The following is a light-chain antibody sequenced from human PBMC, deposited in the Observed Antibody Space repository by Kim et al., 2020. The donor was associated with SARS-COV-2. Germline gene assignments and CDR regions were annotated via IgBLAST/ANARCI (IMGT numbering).Light chain of an antibody. CDR3: NSRDSTTNHLV. CDR1: SLRSYY. Sequence: SSELTQDPGVSVALGQTVWITCQGDSLRSYYASWYQQKAGQAPVVVIYGKNNRPSGIPDRFSGSRSGNTASLTITGAQAEDEADYYCNSRDSTTNHLVFG. CDR2: GKN. V-gene: IGLV3-19*01. J-gene: IGLJ2*01.